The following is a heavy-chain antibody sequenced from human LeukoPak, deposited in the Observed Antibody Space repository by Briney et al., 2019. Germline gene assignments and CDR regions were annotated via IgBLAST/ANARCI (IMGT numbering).Heavy chain of an antibody. CDR3: ARDMPSYYVGSGKNI. CDR2: ISAYNGNT. Sequence: ASVKVSCKASGYTFTTYGISWVRQAPGQGLEWMGWISAYNGNTNYAQKFQGRVTMTTDTSTSTAYMELRGLRSDDTAVYYCARDMPSYYVGSGKNIWGQGTLVTVSS. V-gene: IGHV1-18*04. J-gene: IGHJ4*02. D-gene: IGHD3-10*01. CDR1: GYTFTTYG.